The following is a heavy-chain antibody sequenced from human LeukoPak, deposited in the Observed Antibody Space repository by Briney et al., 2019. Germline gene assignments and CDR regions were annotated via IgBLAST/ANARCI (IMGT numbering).Heavy chain of an antibody. CDR1: GGSVSSNY. CDR2: IYTSGST. CDR3: ARGRVSSSTYYSTYYYYFYMDV. J-gene: IGHJ6*03. V-gene: IGHV4-4*07. Sequence: SETLSLTCTVSGGSVSSNYWSWIRQPAGKGLEWIGRIYTSGSTNYNPSLNSRVTISRDTSKNHFSLDLTSVTAADTAVYFCARGRVSSSTYYSTYYYYFYMDVWGKGTTVIVSS. D-gene: IGHD4-11*01.